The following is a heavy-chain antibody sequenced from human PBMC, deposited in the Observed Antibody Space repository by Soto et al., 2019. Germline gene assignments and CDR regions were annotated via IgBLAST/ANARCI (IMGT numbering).Heavy chain of an antibody. CDR3: ARTLSGFTYGSRQFYFDY. CDR2: VFPGGPT. V-gene: IGHV4-4*07. D-gene: IGHD3-10*01. Sequence: QVPLQESGPGLVKPSETLSLTCNVSGDPITSYYWTWIRQPAGKGLEWIGHVFPGGPTSHNSSLKSRVSMSIDTSKNQFSLTLTSVTAADTAVYYCARTLSGFTYGSRQFYFDYWGQGTLVTVSS. J-gene: IGHJ4*02. CDR1: GDPITSYY.